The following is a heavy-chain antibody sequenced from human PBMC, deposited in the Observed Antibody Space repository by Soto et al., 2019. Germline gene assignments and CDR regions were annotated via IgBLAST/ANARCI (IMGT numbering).Heavy chain of an antibody. J-gene: IGHJ3*02. V-gene: IGHV4-30-4*08. D-gene: IGHD3-10*01. CDR2: IYYSGDT. CDR1: GGSIISGDYY. CDR3: ARVLLAFDI. Sequence: SETLSLTCTVSGGSIISGDYYWSWIRQPPGKGLEWIGYIYYSGDTSYNPSLKSRVTISIDTSKNQFSLKLSSVTAADTAVYYCARVLLAFDIWGQGTMVTVSS.